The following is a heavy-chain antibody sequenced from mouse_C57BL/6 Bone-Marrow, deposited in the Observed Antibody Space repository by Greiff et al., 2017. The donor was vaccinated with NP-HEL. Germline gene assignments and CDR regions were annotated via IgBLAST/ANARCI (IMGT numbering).Heavy chain of an antibody. CDR1: GFTFSSYA. Sequence: EVQLQESGGGLVKPGGSLKLSCAASGFTFSSYAMSWVRQTPEKRLEWVATISDGGSYTYYTDNVKGRFTISRDNAKNNLYLQMSHLKSEDTAMYYCARDAGTSVDYWGQGTTLTVSS. CDR2: ISDGGSYT. CDR3: ARDAGTSVDY. J-gene: IGHJ2*01. D-gene: IGHD4-1*01. V-gene: IGHV5-4*01.